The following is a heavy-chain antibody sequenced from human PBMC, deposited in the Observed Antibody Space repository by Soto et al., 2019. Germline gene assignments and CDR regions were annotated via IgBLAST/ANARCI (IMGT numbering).Heavy chain of an antibody. D-gene: IGHD3-10*01. CDR3: ARLTYGSGSNPYYYYGMDV. Sequence: SVKVSCKASGGTCSSYAISWVRQAPGQGLEWMGGIIPIFGTANYAQKFQGRVTITADESTSTAYMELSSLRSEDTAVYYCARLTYGSGSNPYYYYGMDVWGQGTTVTVSS. J-gene: IGHJ6*02. CDR1: GGTCSSYA. CDR2: IIPIFGTA. V-gene: IGHV1-69*13.